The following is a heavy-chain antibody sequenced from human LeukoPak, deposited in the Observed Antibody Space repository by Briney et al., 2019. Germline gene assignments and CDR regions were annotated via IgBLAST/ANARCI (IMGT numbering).Heavy chain of an antibody. D-gene: IGHD6-13*01. J-gene: IGHJ4*02. CDR1: GFTFSTYY. CDR3: VWQLLERTRLDY. CDR2: ISSSGSTI. V-gene: IGHV3-48*03. Sequence: GGSLRLSCAASGFTFSTYYMNWVRQAPGKGLEWVSYISSSGSTIYYADSVKGRFTISRDNVKNSLYLQMNSLRAEDTAVYYCVWQLLERTRLDYWGQGTLVTVSS.